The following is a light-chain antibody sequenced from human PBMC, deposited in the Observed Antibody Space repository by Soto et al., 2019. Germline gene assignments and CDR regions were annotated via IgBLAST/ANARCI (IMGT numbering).Light chain of an antibody. Sequence: ILFTQSSATLPLSPGEGAILSCRASQSVSSTYLAWYQQQPGKAPRLIISGTSNRETGTPDRFSGSGSGTEFTLTISSLQSEDSAVDECQQYNNWPVTFGGGTKVDI. J-gene: IGKJ4*01. CDR3: QQYNNWPVT. CDR1: QSVSSTY. CDR2: GTS. V-gene: IGKV3-15*01.